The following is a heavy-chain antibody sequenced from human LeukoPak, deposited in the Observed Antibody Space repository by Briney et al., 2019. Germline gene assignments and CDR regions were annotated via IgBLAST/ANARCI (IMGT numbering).Heavy chain of an antibody. CDR2: IDWDDDK. V-gene: IGHV2-70*11. Sequence: TLSLTCAVYGGSFSGYYWSWIRQPPGKALEWLARIDWDDDKYYSTSLKTRLTISKDTSKNQVVLTMTNMDPVDTATYYCAVTTEYYYGMDVWGQGTTVTVSS. CDR3: AVTTEYYYGMDV. J-gene: IGHJ6*02. D-gene: IGHD4-17*01. CDR1: GGSFSGYY.